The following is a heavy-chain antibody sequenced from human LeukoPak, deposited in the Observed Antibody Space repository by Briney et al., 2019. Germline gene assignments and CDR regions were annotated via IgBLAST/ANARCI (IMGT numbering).Heavy chain of an antibody. J-gene: IGHJ3*02. V-gene: IGHV3-53*01. CDR2: IYSDGNT. CDR1: GFTVSNSY. CDR3: ASHTGAAAAFRPFDI. Sequence: GGSLRLSCAASGFTVSNSYMSWVRQAPGKGLEWVSVIYSDGNTFYADSVQGRFIISGDNSENTLYVQMNSLRAEDTAVYYCASHTGAAAAFRPFDIWGQGTMVTVSS. D-gene: IGHD2-2*01.